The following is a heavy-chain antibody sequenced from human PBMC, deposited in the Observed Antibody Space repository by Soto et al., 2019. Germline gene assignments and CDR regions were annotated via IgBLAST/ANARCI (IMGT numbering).Heavy chain of an antibody. V-gene: IGHV3-23*01. CDR3: AKDLSGITIFGVVIDY. J-gene: IGHJ4*02. CDR2: ISGSGGST. D-gene: IGHD3-3*01. CDR1: GFTFSSYA. Sequence: PGGSLRLSCAASGFTFSSYAMSLVRQAPGKGLEWVSAISGSGGSTYYADSVKGRFTTSRDNSKNTLYLQMNSLRAEDTAVYYCAKDLSGITIFGVVIDYWGQGTLVTVSS.